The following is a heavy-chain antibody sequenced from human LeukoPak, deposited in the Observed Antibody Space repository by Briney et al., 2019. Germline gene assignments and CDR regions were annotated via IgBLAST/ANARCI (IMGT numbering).Heavy chain of an antibody. CDR1: GGSISSGSYY. D-gene: IGHD6-19*01. CDR2: IYTSGST. Sequence: SQTLSLTCTVSGGSISSGSYYWSWIRQPAGKGLEWIGRIYTSGSTNYNPSLKSRVTISVDTSKNQFSLKLSSVTAADTAVYYCARHSGGRPSNYCYYMDVWGKGTTVTISS. V-gene: IGHV4-61*02. CDR3: ARHSGGRPSNYCYYMDV. J-gene: IGHJ6*03.